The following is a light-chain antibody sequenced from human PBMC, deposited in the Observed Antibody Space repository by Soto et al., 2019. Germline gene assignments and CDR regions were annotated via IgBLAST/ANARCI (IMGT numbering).Light chain of an antibody. CDR2: GAF. CDR1: PSVTNY. CDR3: QQRNIWPPAT. V-gene: IGKV3-11*01. J-gene: IGKJ5*01. Sequence: PGERATLSCRASPSVTNYLAWYQQTPGQPPRLLIYGAFNRAAGIPARFSGSGSGTDFTLTISSLEPEDSAVYYYQQRNIWPPATFGQGTRLEIK.